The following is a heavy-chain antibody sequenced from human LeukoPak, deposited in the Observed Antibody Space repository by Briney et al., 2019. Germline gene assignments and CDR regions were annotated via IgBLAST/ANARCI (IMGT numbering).Heavy chain of an antibody. CDR2: AYYTGRT. D-gene: IGHD3-9*01. CDR1: GGSVSSTTYY. Sequence: PSETLSLTCTVSGGSVSSTTYYWGWIRHPPGGGLEWIANAYYTGRTYCNPSLKSRVTMSVDTSKNQFSLTMTSVTAADTAVYYCARLSKGRYFDYIFEYWGQGTLATVSS. CDR3: ARLSKGRYFDYIFEY. V-gene: IGHV4-39*01. J-gene: IGHJ4*02.